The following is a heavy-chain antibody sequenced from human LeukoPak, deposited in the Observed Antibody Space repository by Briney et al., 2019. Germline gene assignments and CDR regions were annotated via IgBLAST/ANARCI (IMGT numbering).Heavy chain of an antibody. V-gene: IGHV1-69*04. Sequence: ASVKVSCKASGGTFSSYAISWVRQAPGQGLEWMGRIIPILGIANYAQKFQGRVTITADKPTSTAYMELSSLRSGDTAVYYCARTFRPSGRTTMGYWGQGTLVTVSS. J-gene: IGHJ4*02. D-gene: IGHD3-10*01. CDR3: ARTFRPSGRTTMGY. CDR2: IIPILGIA. CDR1: GGTFSSYA.